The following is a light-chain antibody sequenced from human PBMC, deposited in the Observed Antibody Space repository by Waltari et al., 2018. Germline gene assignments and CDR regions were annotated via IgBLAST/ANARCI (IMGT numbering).Light chain of an antibody. CDR3: QRYDNLPIFA. V-gene: IGKV1-33*01. CDR1: QAITNY. CDR2: DAS. J-gene: IGKJ3*01. Sequence: DIQMTQSPPSLSASVGDRVTITCRASQAITNYLNWYQQKPGKAPQLLIHDASKLETGVPSRFSGSQSGTHFTLPISSLQPEDIGTYYCQRYDNLPIFAFGPGTKVEI.